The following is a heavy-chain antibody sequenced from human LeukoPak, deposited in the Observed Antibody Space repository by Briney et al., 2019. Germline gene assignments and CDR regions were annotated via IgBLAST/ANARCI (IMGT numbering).Heavy chain of an antibody. D-gene: IGHD6-13*01. CDR2: INPKSGGT. CDR1: GYTFTSYD. V-gene: IGHV1-2*02. CDR3: ARDIGQGSSWLYGY. Sequence: GASVKVSCKASGYTFTSYDINWVRQAPGQGLEWMGWINPKSGGTNYAQKFQGRVTMTRDTSITTAYMELSSLRSADTALYYCARDIGQGSSWLYGYWGQGTLVTVSS. J-gene: IGHJ4*02.